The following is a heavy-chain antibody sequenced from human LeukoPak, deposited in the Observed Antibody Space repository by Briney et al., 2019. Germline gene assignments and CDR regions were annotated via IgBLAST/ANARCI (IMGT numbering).Heavy chain of an antibody. Sequence: GESLKISCKGSGYSFTSYWNGWVRQMPGKGLEWMGIIYPGDSDTRYSPSFQGQVTISADKSISTAYLQWSSLKASDTAMYYCARAGRVLRGARWVDYWGQGTLVTVSS. CDR2: IYPGDSDT. V-gene: IGHV5-51*01. J-gene: IGHJ4*02. D-gene: IGHD1-26*01. CDR1: GYSFTSYW. CDR3: ARAGRVLRGARWVDY.